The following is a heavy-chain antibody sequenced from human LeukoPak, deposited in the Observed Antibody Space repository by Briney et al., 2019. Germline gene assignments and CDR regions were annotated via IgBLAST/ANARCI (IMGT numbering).Heavy chain of an antibody. J-gene: IGHJ4*02. D-gene: IGHD6-19*01. CDR2: IWYDGSNK. CDR1: GFRFNNYA. Sequence: GGSLRLSCATSGFRFNNYAMHWVRQAPGKGLEWVAVIWYDGSNKYYADSVKGRFTISRDNSENTLFLQMNSLRGKDTALYYCAGERTGNSGSAFGYWGQGTLVTVSS. CDR3: AGERTGNSGSAFGY. V-gene: IGHV3-33*01.